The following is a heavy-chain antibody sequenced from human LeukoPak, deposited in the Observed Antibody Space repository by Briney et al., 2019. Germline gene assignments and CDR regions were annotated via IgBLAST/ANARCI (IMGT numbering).Heavy chain of an antibody. Sequence: ASVKVSCKASGYTFTSYDINWVRQATGQGLEWMGWMNPNNGNTGYAQKFQGRVTMTRDTSISTAYMELSRLRSDNTAVYYCARDLAVAGFDPWGQGTLVTVSS. J-gene: IGHJ5*02. D-gene: IGHD6-19*01. CDR3: ARDLAVAGFDP. CDR1: GYTFTSYD. V-gene: IGHV1-8*02. CDR2: MNPNNGNT.